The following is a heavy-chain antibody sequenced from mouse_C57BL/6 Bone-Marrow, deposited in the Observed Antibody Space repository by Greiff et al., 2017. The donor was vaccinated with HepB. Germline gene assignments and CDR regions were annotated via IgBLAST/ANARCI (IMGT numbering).Heavy chain of an antibody. Sequence: EVQLQESGGGLVKPGGSLKLSCAASGFTFSSYAMSWVRQTPEKRLEWVATISDGGSYTYYPDNVKGRFTISRDNAKNNLYLQMSHLKSEDTAMYYCARGAYYSTYAMDYWGQGTSVTVSS. CDR2: ISDGGSYT. CDR3: ARGAYYSTYAMDY. J-gene: IGHJ4*01. D-gene: IGHD2-5*01. CDR1: GFTFSSYA. V-gene: IGHV5-4*01.